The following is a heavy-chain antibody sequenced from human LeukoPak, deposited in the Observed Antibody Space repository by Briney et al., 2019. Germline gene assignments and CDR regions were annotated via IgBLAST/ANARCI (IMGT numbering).Heavy chain of an antibody. J-gene: IGHJ1*01. D-gene: IGHD3-22*01. CDR2: IYTSGST. CDR3: AREGNYYDSSGPPYFQH. CDR1: GGSISSYY. Sequence: SETLSLTCTVSGGSISSYYWSWIRQPAGKGLEWIGRIYTSGSTNYNPSLKSRVTISVDTSKNQFSLKLSSVTAADTAVYYCAREGNYYDSSGPPYFQHWGQGTLVTVSS. V-gene: IGHV4-4*07.